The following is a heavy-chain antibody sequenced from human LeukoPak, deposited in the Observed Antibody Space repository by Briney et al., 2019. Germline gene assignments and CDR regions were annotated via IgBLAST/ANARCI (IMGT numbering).Heavy chain of an antibody. CDR2: IHHTGSA. Sequence: SETLSLTCAVYGDSLGGFYWSWIRQSPGKGLEWIGEIHHTGSAIHNPTLKSRITLSVDTSKNQLSLNLASVTAADTATDYCARGTYGSSYFQYWGQGILVTVSS. CDR1: GDSLGGFY. D-gene: IGHD6-13*01. J-gene: IGHJ4*02. V-gene: IGHV4-34*01. CDR3: ARGTYGSSYFQY.